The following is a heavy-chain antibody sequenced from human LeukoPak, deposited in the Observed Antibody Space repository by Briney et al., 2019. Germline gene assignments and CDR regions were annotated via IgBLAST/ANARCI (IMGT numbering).Heavy chain of an antibody. D-gene: IGHD6-6*01. Sequence: ASVKVSCKASAYTFTSYDINWVRQATGQGLEWMGGMNPNSGNTGYAQKFQGRVTITRNPSISTAYMELSSLRSEDTAVYYCARGLLYSSSFPYWGQGTLVTVSS. CDR3: ARGLLYSSSFPY. CDR1: AYTFTSYD. CDR2: MNPNSGNT. V-gene: IGHV1-8*03. J-gene: IGHJ4*02.